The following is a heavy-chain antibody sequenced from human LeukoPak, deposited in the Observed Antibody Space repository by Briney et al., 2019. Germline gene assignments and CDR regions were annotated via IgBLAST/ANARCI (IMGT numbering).Heavy chain of an antibody. Sequence: SETLSLTCTVSGDSISSYYWSWIRQPPGKGLEWIGYIYNSGRTNYNPSLKSRVTISVDTSKNQFSLRLRSVTAADTAVYYCASHGKSDYYDSSGYMSHWFDPWGQGTLVTVSS. CDR1: GDSISSYY. CDR3: ASHGKSDYYDSSGYMSHWFDP. D-gene: IGHD3-22*01. J-gene: IGHJ5*02. V-gene: IGHV4-59*01. CDR2: IYNSGRT.